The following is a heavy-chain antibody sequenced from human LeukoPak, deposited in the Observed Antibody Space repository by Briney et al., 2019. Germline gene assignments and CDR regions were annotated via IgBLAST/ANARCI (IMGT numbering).Heavy chain of an antibody. CDR1: GGSISSYY. Sequence: SETLSLTCTVSGGSISSYYWSWIRQPPGKGLEWIGYIYYSGSTNYNPSLKSRVTISVDTSKNRFSLKLSSVTAADTAVYYCAREVSYDSSGYAIYYFDYWGQGTLVTVSS. J-gene: IGHJ4*02. CDR2: IYYSGST. V-gene: IGHV4-59*01. D-gene: IGHD3-22*01. CDR3: AREVSYDSSGYAIYYFDY.